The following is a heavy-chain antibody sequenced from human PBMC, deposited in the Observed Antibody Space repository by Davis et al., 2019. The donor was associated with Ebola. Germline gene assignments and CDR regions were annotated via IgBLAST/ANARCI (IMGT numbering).Heavy chain of an antibody. J-gene: IGHJ3*01. CDR2: ISSSSSYI. CDR1: GFTFSSYS. D-gene: IGHD3-22*01. Sequence: GESLKISCAVSGFTFSSYSMNWVRQAPGKGLEWVSSISSSSSYIYYADSVKGRFTISRDNAKNSLYLQMNSLRAEDTAVYYCATKGPLITMRTWGQGTMVTVSS. CDR3: ATKGPLITMRT. V-gene: IGHV3-21*01.